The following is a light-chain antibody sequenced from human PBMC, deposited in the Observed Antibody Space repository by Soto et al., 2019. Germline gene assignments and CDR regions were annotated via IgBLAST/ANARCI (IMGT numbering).Light chain of an antibody. V-gene: IGKV1-13*02. CDR1: QGIRHD. J-gene: IGKJ1*01. Sequence: IQMSQAPSGRRATIGNRVTITCLASQGIRHDLGCYQQKPGKAPKLLIYNASILEGGVPSRFSGSGSGSDFTLTISSLHPEYFATYYCQHYSGYSRTFGQGTKVDIK. CDR3: QHYSGYSRT. CDR2: NAS.